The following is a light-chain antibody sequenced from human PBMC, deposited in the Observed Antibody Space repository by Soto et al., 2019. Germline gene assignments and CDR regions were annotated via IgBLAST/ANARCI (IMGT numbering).Light chain of an antibody. CDR2: GAS. V-gene: IGKV3-20*01. CDR3: QQYGSSPFT. Sequence: ESVLTQSPGTLSMSPGERATLSCRASQSVSSSYLAWYQQKPGQAPRLLIYGASSRATGIPDRFSGSGSGTDFTLTISRLEPEDFAVYYCQQYGSSPFTFGTGTKVDIK. CDR1: QSVSSSY. J-gene: IGKJ3*01.